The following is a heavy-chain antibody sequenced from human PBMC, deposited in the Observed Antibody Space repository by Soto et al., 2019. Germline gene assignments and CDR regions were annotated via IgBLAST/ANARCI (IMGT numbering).Heavy chain of an antibody. CDR2: IYYSGST. CDR3: ARLLGITTVTTY. V-gene: IGHV4-39*01. CDR1: GGSISSSSYY. J-gene: IGHJ4*02. Sequence: QLQLQESGPGLVKPSETLSLTCTVSGGSISSSSYYWGWIRQPPGKGLEWIGSIYYSGSTYYNPSLKSRVTISVDTSKNQFSLKLSSVTAADTAVYYCARLLGITTVTTYWGQGTLVTVSS. D-gene: IGHD4-17*01.